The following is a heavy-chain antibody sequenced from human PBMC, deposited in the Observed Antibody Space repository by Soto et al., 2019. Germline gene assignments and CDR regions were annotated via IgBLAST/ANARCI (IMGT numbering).Heavy chain of an antibody. CDR2: IYWDDDK. CDR3: AHRGYYGSGSYPIVY. V-gene: IGHV2-5*02. Sequence: SGPELGNHKQTLTLNCTFCGFSLSTRRVGVGWIRQPPGKALEWLALIYWDDDKRYSPSLKSRLTITKDTSKNQVVLTMTNMDPVDTATYYCAHRGYYGSGSYPIVYWGQGTLVTVSS. CDR1: GFSLSTRRVG. D-gene: IGHD3-10*01. J-gene: IGHJ4*02.